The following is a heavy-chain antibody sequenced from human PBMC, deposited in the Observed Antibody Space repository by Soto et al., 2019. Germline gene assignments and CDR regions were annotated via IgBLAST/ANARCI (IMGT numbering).Heavy chain of an antibody. V-gene: IGHV3-23*01. CDR3: ASRNYYDSSGYYYWYYFDF. Sequence: GGSLRLSCAASGLTFTNYPMSWVRQAPGKGLEWVSVISGSGDSTYYAESVKGRFTISRDNSKNTLYLQMNSVGAEDTAVYYCASRNYYDSSGYYYWYYFDFWGQGTLVTVS. J-gene: IGHJ4*02. CDR1: GLTFTNYP. D-gene: IGHD3-22*01. CDR2: ISGSGDST.